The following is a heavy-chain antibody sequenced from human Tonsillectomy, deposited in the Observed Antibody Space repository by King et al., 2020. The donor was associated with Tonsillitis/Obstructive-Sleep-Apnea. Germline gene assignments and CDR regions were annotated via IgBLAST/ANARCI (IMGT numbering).Heavy chain of an antibody. Sequence: VQLVESGAEVKKPGASVKVSCKASGYIFTTNYVHWVRQAPGQGLEWMGIINPSDGITTYAQKFQGRVTMTRDTSTSTVNTELSSLRAEDTAVYYCVRDDKDGRHLDYWGQGSLVSVSS. J-gene: IGHJ4*02. D-gene: IGHD2-15*01. CDR2: INPSDGIT. CDR1: GYIFTTNY. CDR3: VRDDKDGRHLDY. V-gene: IGHV1-46*01.